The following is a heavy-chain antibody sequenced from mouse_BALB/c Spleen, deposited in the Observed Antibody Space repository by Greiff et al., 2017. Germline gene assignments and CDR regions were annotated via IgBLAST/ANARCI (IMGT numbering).Heavy chain of an antibody. J-gene: IGHJ2*01. V-gene: IGHV3-6*02. Sequence: EVQLKESGPGLVKPSQSLSLTCSVTGYSITSGYYWNWIRQFPGNKLEWMGYISYDGSNNYNPSLKNRISITRDTSKNQFFLKLNSVTTEDTATYYCARSTTAQYFDYWGQGTTLTVSS. CDR1: GYSITSGYY. CDR2: ISYDGSN. D-gene: IGHD1-2*01. CDR3: ARSTTAQYFDY.